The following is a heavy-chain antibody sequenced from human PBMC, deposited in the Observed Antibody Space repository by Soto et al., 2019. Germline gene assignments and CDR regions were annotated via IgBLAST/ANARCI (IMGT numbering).Heavy chain of an antibody. V-gene: IGHV1-3*01. J-gene: IGHJ5*02. CDR3: ARAPPGSDPGWFDP. Sequence: GASVKVSCKATGYSFKNYAVHWVRQAPGQRLEWMGFTNEGSGNTRFSQKFQGRVTITADESTSTAYMELSSLRSEDTAVYYCARAPPGSDPGWFDPWGQGTLVTVSS. D-gene: IGHD2-21*02. CDR2: TNEGSGNT. CDR1: GYSFKNYA.